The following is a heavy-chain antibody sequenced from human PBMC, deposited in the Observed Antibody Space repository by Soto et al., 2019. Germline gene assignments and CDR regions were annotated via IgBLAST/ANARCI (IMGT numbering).Heavy chain of an antibody. CDR1: PISVRSGTYY. J-gene: IGHJ6*02. V-gene: IGHV4-61*01. D-gene: IGHD3-3*01. CDR2: IHDSGST. Sequence: SETLSLTCNVSPISVRSGTYYWSWVRQPSGQGLEWIGYIHDSGSTKYNPSLKNRVTISVDISKNQFSLKLTSVTAADTGVYYCASGEIGDTIFGVPTVAYYYGLDVWGQGTTVTVSS. CDR3: ASGEIGDTIFGVPTVAYYYGLDV.